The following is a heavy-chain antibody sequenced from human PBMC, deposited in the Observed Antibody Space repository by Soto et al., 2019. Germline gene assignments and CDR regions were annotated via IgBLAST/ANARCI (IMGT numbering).Heavy chain of an antibody. CDR2: IDPRDSYT. CDR1: GYSFTSYW. V-gene: IGHV5-10-1*01. J-gene: IGHJ6*02. CDR3: ARPIRLPDAYYYYYGLDV. Sequence: PGESLKISCKASGYSFTSYWITWVRQMPGKGLEWMGRIDPRDSYTDYSPSLQGHVTISIDKSISTAYLQFSSLKASDTAIYYCARPIRLPDAYYYYYGLDVWGQGTPVTVSS. D-gene: IGHD2-2*01.